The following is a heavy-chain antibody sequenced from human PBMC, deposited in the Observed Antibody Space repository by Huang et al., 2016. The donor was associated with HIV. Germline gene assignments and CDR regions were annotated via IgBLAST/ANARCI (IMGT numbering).Heavy chain of an antibody. J-gene: IGHJ3*02. CDR1: GYTFTGYG. D-gene: IGHD3-22*01. V-gene: IGHV1-18*01. CDR3: ARDPKTTYYYDSSGYAFHI. Sequence: QVQLVQSGAEVKKPGASVKVSCKASGYTFTGYGIRWVRQAPGPRLEWMGWINACKGNTNYEQKLPDRVTMATGTSTGTAYMELRSLRSDDTAVYYCARDPKTTYYYDSSGYAFHIWGQGTMVTVSS. CDR2: INACKGNT.